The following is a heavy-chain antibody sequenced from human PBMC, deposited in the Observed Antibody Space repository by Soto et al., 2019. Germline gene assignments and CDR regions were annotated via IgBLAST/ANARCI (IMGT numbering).Heavy chain of an antibody. D-gene: IGHD2-21*02. CDR3: VKISWTADGVH. V-gene: IGHV3-7*01. CDR2: IKQDGSET. CDR1: W. Sequence: WMYWVSQAPGKGLEWVAYIKQDGSETNYVDSVTGRFTISRDNAKNSLYLQMDSLRDEDTDVYYCVKISWTADGVHSGRGSFVTVSS. J-gene: IGHJ4*02.